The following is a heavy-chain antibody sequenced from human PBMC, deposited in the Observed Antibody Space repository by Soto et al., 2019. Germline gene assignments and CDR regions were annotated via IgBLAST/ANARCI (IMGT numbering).Heavy chain of an antibody. CDR3: ARLTSRVPNYSFCHSLDV. J-gene: IGHJ6*02. CDR2: IYYSGTT. V-gene: IGHV4-59*01. Sequence: QVQLQESGPGLVKPSETLSLTCTVSGGSISGYFWSWIRQPPGKGLEWIGYIYYSGTTNYSPSLQSRLTISVDTSKNYFSLNLSTVTAADTAVYYCARLTSRVPNYSFCHSLDVWGQGTTVTLSS. D-gene: IGHD2-15*01. CDR1: GGSISGYF.